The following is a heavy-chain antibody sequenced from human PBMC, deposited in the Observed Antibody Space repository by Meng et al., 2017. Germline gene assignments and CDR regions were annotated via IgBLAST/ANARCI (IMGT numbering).Heavy chain of an antibody. Sequence: VTVVESGGGLVKPGGSIRLSCAASGFTFSNAWMSWVRQAPGKGLEWVGRIKSKTDGGTTDYAAPVKGRFTISRDDSKNTLYLQMNSLKTEDTAVYYCTLDTAMATIDYWGQGTLVTVSS. J-gene: IGHJ4*02. CDR1: GFTFSNAW. CDR2: IKSKTDGGTT. CDR3: TLDTAMATIDY. V-gene: IGHV3-15*01. D-gene: IGHD5-18*01.